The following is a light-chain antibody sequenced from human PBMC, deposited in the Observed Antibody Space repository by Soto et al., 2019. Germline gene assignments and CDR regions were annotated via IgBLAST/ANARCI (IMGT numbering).Light chain of an antibody. CDR2: AAS. J-gene: IGKJ1*01. CDR3: QQYDTSPRT. V-gene: IGKV3-20*01. CDR1: QNLSSGY. Sequence: EIVLTQSPGTLSLSPGERATLSCRASQNLSSGYLAWYQQKPGQAPRILIYAASSRATGIPDRFSGSGSGTDFSLTISRLEPEEFAVYYCQQYDTSPRTFGQGTKVE.